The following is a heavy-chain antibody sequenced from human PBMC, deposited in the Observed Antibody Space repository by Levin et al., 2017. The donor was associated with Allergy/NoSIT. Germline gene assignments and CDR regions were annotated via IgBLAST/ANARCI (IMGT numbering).Heavy chain of an antibody. CDR1: GYNFTSYW. D-gene: IGHD2-15*01. Sequence: PGASVKVSCEASGYNFTSYWISWVRQMPGKGLEWMGRIDPSDSYTTYSPSFQGHVTISADKSISTAYLQWSSLKASDTAIYYCARIINCSGGTCYSLDSYFGMDVWGQGTTVTVSS. V-gene: IGHV5-10-1*01. J-gene: IGHJ6*02. CDR2: IDPSDSYT. CDR3: ARIINCSGGTCYSLDSYFGMDV.